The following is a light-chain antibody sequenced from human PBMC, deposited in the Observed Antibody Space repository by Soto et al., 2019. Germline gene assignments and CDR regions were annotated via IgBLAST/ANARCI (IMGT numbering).Light chain of an antibody. CDR1: SSNVGGSDY. J-gene: IGLJ1*01. CDR2: DVT. Sequence: QSVLTQPRSVSGSPGQSVTISCTGTSSNVGGSDYVSWYQQHPGKAPKLMIYDVTKRPSGVPDRFSGSKSGNTASLTISGLQAEDEADYHCCSYAGSYTYVFGTGTKVTVL. V-gene: IGLV2-11*01. CDR3: CSYAGSYTYV.